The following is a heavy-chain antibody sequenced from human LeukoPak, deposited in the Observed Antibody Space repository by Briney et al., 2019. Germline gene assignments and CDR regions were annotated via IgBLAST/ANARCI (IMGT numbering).Heavy chain of an antibody. J-gene: IGHJ4*02. D-gene: IGHD3-3*01. CDR1: GYTFTSYY. CDR2: INPSGGGT. V-gene: IGHV1-46*01. Sequence: GASVKVSCKASGYTFTSYYMHWVRQAPGQGLEWMGIINPSGGGTSNVQKFQGRVTVTRDTSTNTVYMELSSLRSEDTAAYYCARAYTSTRITTYYFDYWGQGTLVTVSS. CDR3: ARAYTSTRITTYYFDY.